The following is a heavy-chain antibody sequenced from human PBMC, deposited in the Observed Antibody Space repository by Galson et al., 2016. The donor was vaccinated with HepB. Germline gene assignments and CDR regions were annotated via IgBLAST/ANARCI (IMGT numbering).Heavy chain of an antibody. V-gene: IGHV3-74*03. J-gene: IGHJ3*02. D-gene: IGHD4-17*01. CDR1: GFIFSNYR. CDR2: INRDGSTT. Sequence: SLRLSCAASGFIFSNYRMHWVRQTPGKGLQWVSRINRDGSTTKYADSVKGRFTVSRDNAKNTLSMQMNSLRAEDTAVYYCARESPTTAGAFDIWGQGTMVTVSS. CDR3: ARESPTTAGAFDI.